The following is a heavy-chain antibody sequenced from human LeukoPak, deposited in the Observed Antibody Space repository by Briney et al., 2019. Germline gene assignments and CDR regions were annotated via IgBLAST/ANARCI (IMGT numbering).Heavy chain of an antibody. J-gene: IGHJ4*02. V-gene: IGHV4-34*01. CDR3: ARGDYGGFVDY. D-gene: IGHD4-23*01. CDR2: INHSGST. Sequence: PSETLSLTCAVYGGSFSGYYWSWIRQPPEKGLEWIGEINHSGSTNYNPSLKSRVTISVDTSKNQFSLKLSSVTAADTAVYYCARGDYGGFVDYWGQGTLVTVSS. CDR1: GGSFSGYY.